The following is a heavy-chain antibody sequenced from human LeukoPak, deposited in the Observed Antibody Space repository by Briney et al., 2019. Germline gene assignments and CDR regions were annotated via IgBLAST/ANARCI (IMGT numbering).Heavy chain of an antibody. CDR1: GGSIISDGYS. J-gene: IGHJ4*02. V-gene: IGHV4-30-2*01. D-gene: IGHD2-21*01. CDR3: ARACGGNCYFDY. CDR2: IYHSGST. Sequence: PSQTLSLTCAVSGGSIISDGYSWNWIRQPPGKGLEWIGYIYHSGSTYHNPSLKSRVTISVDRSKNQFSLNLSSVTAADTAVYYCARACGGNCYFDYWGQGTLITVSS.